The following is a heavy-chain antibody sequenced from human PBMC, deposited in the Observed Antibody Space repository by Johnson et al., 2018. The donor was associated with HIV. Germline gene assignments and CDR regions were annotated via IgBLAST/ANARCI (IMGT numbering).Heavy chain of an antibody. J-gene: IGHJ3*02. CDR1: RFTFTSYW. CDR3: ARDSSSWSLGAFDI. V-gene: IGHV3-7*01. D-gene: IGHD6-13*01. Sequence: VQLVESGGGLVQPGGSLRLSCAASRFTFTSYWMSWVRQAPGKGLEWVANIKQDGSETYYVDSVKGRFSISRDNARNSLYLQMNSLRSEDTAVYFCARDSSSWSLGAFDIWGQGTMVTVSS. CDR2: IKQDGSET.